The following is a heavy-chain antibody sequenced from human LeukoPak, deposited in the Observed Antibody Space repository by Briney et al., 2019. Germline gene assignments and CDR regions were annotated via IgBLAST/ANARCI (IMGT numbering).Heavy chain of an antibody. J-gene: IGHJ4*02. CDR2: ISSSGSTI. V-gene: IGHV3-48*03. D-gene: IGHD3-22*01. CDR1: GFTFSSYE. Sequence: GGSLRLSCAASGFTFSSYEMNWVRQAPGKGLEWVSYISSSGSTIYYADSVKGRFTISRDNAKNSLYLQMNSLRAEDTAVYYCARSPPPYYYDSGGYSPLDYWGQGTLVTVSS. CDR3: ARSPPPYYYDSGGYSPLDY.